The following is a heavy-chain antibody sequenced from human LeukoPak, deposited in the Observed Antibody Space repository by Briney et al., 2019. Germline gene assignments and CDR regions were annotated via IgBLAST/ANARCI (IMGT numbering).Heavy chain of an antibody. CDR2: ISGDGSKT. J-gene: IGHJ4*02. D-gene: IGHD5/OR15-5a*01. CDR1: GFTFDDYA. CDR3: TKDIGERGYSVH. V-gene: IGHV3-43*02. Sequence: GGSLKLSCAASGFTFDDYAMHWVRQAPGKGLQWVSLISGDGSKTYYADSVKGRFTISRDNRKNSLYLQMNSLRTEDTAFYYCTKDIGERGYSVHWGQGTLVTVSS.